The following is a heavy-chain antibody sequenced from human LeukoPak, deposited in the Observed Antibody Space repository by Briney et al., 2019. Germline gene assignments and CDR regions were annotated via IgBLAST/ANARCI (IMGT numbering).Heavy chain of an antibody. J-gene: IGHJ6*03. CDR3: AIGTVYYYYYMDV. CDR1: GGSFSGYY. CDR2: INHSGST. V-gene: IGHV4-34*01. Sequence: KPSETLSLTCAVYGGSFSGYYLSWIRQPPGKGLEWIGEINHSGSTNYNPSLKSRVTISVDTSKNQFSLKLSSVTAADTAVYYCAIGTVYYYYYMDVWGKGTTVTVSS. D-gene: IGHD4-11*01.